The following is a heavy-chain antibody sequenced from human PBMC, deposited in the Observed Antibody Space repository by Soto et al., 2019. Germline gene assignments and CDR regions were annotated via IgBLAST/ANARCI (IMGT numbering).Heavy chain of an antibody. V-gene: IGHV3-11*01. CDR2: ISSSGTID. D-gene: IGHD2-2*01. Sequence: QVQLVESGGGLVKPGGSLRLSCVASGFTLSDYYMSWIRQAPGKGLEWVSYISSSGTIDNYADSVKGRFTISRDNAKNSLFLQMIGLRAEDTAGYYCARRTMRNYYYMDVWGKGTTVIVSS. CDR3: ARRTMRNYYYMDV. CDR1: GFTLSDYY. J-gene: IGHJ6*03.